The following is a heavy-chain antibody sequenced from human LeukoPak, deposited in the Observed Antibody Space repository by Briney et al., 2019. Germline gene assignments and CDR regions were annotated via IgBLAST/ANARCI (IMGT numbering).Heavy chain of an antibody. CDR3: ARVPAAMFGPNWLDP. J-gene: IGHJ5*02. CDR1: GFTFDDYG. V-gene: IGHV3-20*04. CDR2: INWNGGST. D-gene: IGHD2-2*01. Sequence: GGSLRLSCAASGFTFDDYGMSWVRQAPGKGLEWVSGINWNGGSTGYADSVKGRFTISRGNAKNSLHLQMNSLRAEDTALYYCARVPAAMFGPNWLDPWGQGTLVTVSS.